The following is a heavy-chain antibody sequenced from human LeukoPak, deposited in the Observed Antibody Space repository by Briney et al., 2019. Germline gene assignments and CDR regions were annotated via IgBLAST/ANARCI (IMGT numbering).Heavy chain of an antibody. V-gene: IGHV3-48*04. D-gene: IGHD6-13*01. Sequence: GGSLRLSCAASGFTFSSYSMNWVRQAPGKGLEWVSYISSSSSTIYYADSVKGRFTISRDNAKNSLYLQMNSLRAEDTAVYYCAGEGGLIAAAGRPNYYYGMDVWGQGTTVTVSS. CDR2: ISSSSSTI. CDR3: AGEGGLIAAAGRPNYYYGMDV. CDR1: GFTFSSYS. J-gene: IGHJ6*02.